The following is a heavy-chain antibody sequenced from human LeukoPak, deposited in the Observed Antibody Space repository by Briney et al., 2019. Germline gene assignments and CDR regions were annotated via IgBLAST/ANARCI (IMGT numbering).Heavy chain of an antibody. CDR2: VYYSGNT. CDR1: GGSISSSSSV. Sequence: SETLSLTCTVSGGSISSSSSVWAWIRQPPGKGLEWIGNVYYSGNTHYNPSLKSRVTISLDTSKNQFSLRLTSVTAADTAVYYCARHGLYQDYGYWGQGTLVTVSS. J-gene: IGHJ4*02. V-gene: IGHV4-39*01. CDR3: ARHGLYQDYGY. D-gene: IGHD3-16*01.